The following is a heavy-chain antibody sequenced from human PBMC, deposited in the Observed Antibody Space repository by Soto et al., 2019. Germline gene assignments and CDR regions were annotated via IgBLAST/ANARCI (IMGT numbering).Heavy chain of an antibody. CDR2: IWYDGSNK. D-gene: IGHD2-15*01. J-gene: IGHJ4*02. Sequence: QVQLVESGGGVVQPGRSLRLSGEASGLTFSGYGMHWVGQAPGKGLEWVAVIWYDGSNKYYADSVKGRFTISRDNSKNTLYLQMNSLRAEDTAVYYCARDQSAVVVVAATDYWGQGTLVTVSS. CDR1: GLTFSGYG. V-gene: IGHV3-33*01. CDR3: ARDQSAVVVVAATDY.